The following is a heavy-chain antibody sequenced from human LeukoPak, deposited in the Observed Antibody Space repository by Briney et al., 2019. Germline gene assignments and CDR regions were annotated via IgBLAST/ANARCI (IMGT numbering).Heavy chain of an antibody. D-gene: IGHD3-9*01. CDR3: AKDKDYDFLTGRRDYFDY. V-gene: IGHV4-4*09. CDR2: TFTSGST. CDR1: GGSISNYY. Sequence: SETLSLTCTVSGGSISNYYWGWIRQPPGKGLDWIGYTFTSGSTNYNPSLKSRVTISVDPSENPFSLWLSPVTAADTAVYYCAKDKDYDFLTGRRDYFDYWGQGTLVTVSS. J-gene: IGHJ4*02.